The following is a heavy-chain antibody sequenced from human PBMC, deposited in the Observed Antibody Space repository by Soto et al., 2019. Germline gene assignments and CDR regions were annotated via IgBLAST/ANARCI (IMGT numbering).Heavy chain of an antibody. CDR2: IIPVFGTG. J-gene: IGHJ4*02. Sequence: QVQLVQSGAEVKKPGSSVKVSCKASGGTFSSYAISWVRQAPGQGLEWMGGIIPVFGTGIYAQKFQGRVTITADKSTNTDYMEMSSMRSEDTAVYCCARVGGTGGYTYGLDYWGQGTLVTVSS. D-gene: IGHD5-18*01. V-gene: IGHV1-69*06. CDR1: GGTFSSYA. CDR3: ARVGGTGGYTYGLDY.